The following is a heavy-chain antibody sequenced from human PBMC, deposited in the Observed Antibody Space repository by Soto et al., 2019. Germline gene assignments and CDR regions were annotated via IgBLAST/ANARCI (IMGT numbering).Heavy chain of an antibody. D-gene: IGHD6-6*01. CDR2: ISYDGSNK. J-gene: IGHJ4*02. V-gene: IGHV3-30-3*01. Sequence: QVQLVESGGGVVQPGRSLRLSCAASGFTFSSYAMHWVRQAPGKGLEWVAVISYDGSNKYYADSVKGRFTISRDNSKNTLYLQMNSLRAEDTAVYYWAREAARNPGLDYWGQGTLVTVSS. CDR1: GFTFSSYA. CDR3: AREAARNPGLDY.